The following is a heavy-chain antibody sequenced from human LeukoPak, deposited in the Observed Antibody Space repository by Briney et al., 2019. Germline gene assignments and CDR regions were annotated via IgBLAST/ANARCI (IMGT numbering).Heavy chain of an antibody. CDR3: ARAPGIAAAGTFFDY. CDR2: INHSGST. J-gene: IGHJ4*02. Sequence: KPSETLSLTCAVYGGSFSGYYWSWIRQPPGKGLEWIGEINHSGSTYYNPSLKSRVTISVDTSKNQFSLKLSSVTAADTAVYYCARAPGIAAAGTFFDYWGQGTLVTVSS. D-gene: IGHD6-13*01. CDR1: GGSFSGYY. V-gene: IGHV4-34*01.